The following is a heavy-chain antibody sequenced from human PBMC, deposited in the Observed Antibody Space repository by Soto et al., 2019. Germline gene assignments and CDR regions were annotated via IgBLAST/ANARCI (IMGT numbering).Heavy chain of an antibody. V-gene: IGHV5-10-1*01. CDR2: IDPSDSYT. CDR1: GYSFTSYW. D-gene: IGHD2-2*01. CDR3: ARLPVVPAAITNSWFDP. J-gene: IGHJ5*02. Sequence: GESLKISCKGSGYSFTSYWISWVRQMPGKGLEWMGRIDPSDSYTNYSPSFQGHVTISADKSISTAYLQWSSLKASDTAMYYCARLPVVPAAITNSWFDPWGQGTLVTVSS.